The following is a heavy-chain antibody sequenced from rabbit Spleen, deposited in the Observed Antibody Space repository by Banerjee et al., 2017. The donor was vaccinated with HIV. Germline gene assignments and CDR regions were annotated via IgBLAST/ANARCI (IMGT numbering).Heavy chain of an antibody. CDR2: TYISSGST. V-gene: IGHV1S40*01. J-gene: IGHJ4*01. CDR1: GFDFSSSYY. Sequence: QSLEESGGGLVQPEGSLTLTCTASGFDFSSSYYICWVRQAPGKGLELIACTYISSGSTYYANWAKGRFTISKTSSTTVTLQMTSLTAADTATYFCARVGGVGVYGYATLWGQGTLVTVS. D-gene: IGHD6-1*01. CDR3: ARVGGVGVYGYATL.